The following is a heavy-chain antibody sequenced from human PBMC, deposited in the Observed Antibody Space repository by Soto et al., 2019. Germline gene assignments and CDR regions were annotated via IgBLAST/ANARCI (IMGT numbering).Heavy chain of an antibody. J-gene: IGHJ5*02. CDR3: AKDDSSSWYKIPAPWFDP. Sequence: ASVKVSCKASGYTFTSYAMHWVRQAPGQRLEWMGWIDAGNGNTKYSQKFQGRVTITADESTSTAYMELSSLRSEDTAVYYCAKDDSSSWYKIPAPWFDPWGQGTLVTSPQ. CDR1: GYTFTSYA. D-gene: IGHD6-13*01. V-gene: IGHV1-3*01. CDR2: IDAGNGNT.